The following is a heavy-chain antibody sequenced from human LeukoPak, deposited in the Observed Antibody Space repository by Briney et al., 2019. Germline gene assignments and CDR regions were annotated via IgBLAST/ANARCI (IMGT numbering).Heavy chain of an antibody. CDR1: GGSISSSNW. CDR2: IYHSGST. CDR3: ARGGRYYYDSSGYYYLDY. D-gene: IGHD3-22*01. Sequence: SETLSLTCAVSGGSISSSNWWSWVRQPPGKGLEWIGEIYHSGSTYYNPSLKSRVTISVDTSKNQFSLKLSSVTAADTAVYYCARGGRYYYDSSGYYYLDYWGQGTLVTVSS. J-gene: IGHJ4*02. V-gene: IGHV4-4*02.